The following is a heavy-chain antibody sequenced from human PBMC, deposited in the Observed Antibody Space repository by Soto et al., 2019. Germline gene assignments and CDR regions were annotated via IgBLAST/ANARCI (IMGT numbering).Heavy chain of an antibody. D-gene: IGHD6-19*01. V-gene: IGHV4-4*02. J-gene: IGHJ4*02. Sequence: ETLSLTCAVSGGSISSSNWWSWVRQPPGKGLEWIGEIYHSGSTNYNPSLKSRVTISVDKSKNQFSLKLSSVTAADTAVYYGARVAVAGTRVDYWGQGTLVTVSS. CDR1: GGSISSSNW. CDR2: IYHSGST. CDR3: ARVAVAGTRVDY.